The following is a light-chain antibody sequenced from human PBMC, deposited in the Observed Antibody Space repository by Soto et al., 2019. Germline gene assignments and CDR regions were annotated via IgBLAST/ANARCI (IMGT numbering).Light chain of an antibody. J-gene: IGKJ1*01. CDR3: QQYNNWPQT. CDR1: QSISSW. V-gene: IGKV1-5*01. CDR2: DAS. Sequence: DVPMTQSPSTLASSVLDIFTITCRASQSISSWLAWYQQKPGKAPKLLIYDASSLESGVTSRFSGSGSGTEFTLTISSLQSEDFAVYYCQQYNNWPQTFGQGTKVDIK.